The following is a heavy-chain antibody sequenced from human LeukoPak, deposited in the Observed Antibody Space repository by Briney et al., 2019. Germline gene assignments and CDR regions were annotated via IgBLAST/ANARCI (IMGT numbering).Heavy chain of an antibody. J-gene: IGHJ4*02. CDR1: GFTFSSYE. CDR3: ANLWFGETADY. D-gene: IGHD3-10*01. CDR2: ISSSGSTI. Sequence: GGSLRLSCAASGFTFSSYEMNWVRQAPGKGLEWVSYISSSGSTIYYADSVKGRFTISRDNAKNSLYLQMNSLRAEDTAVYYCANLWFGETADYWGQGTLVTVSS. V-gene: IGHV3-48*03.